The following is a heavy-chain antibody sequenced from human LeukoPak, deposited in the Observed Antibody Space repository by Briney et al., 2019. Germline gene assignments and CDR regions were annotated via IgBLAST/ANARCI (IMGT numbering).Heavy chain of an antibody. CDR3: ARKDDSDFDY. Sequence: PGGSLRLSCAASGFTFSSYEMNWVRQAPGKGLEWVSYISSSGSTIYYADSVKGRFTISRDNAKNSLYQQMNSLRAEDTAVYYCARKDDSDFDYWGQGTLVTVSS. CDR2: ISSSGSTI. D-gene: IGHD2-15*01. V-gene: IGHV3-48*03. J-gene: IGHJ4*02. CDR1: GFTFSSYE.